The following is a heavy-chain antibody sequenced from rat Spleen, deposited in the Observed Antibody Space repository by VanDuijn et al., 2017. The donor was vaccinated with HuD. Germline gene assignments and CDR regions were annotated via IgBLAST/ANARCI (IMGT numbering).Heavy chain of an antibody. CDR2: IKAKSNNYAT. J-gene: IGHJ4*01. Sequence: EVQVLESGGGLVQPGNSLKLSCATSGFTFSTAWMYWYRQFPEKRLEWVARIKAKSNNYATDYTESVKGRFTISRDDSKSSIYLQMNNLKEEDTAIYYCALIIRGTYVMDAWGQGASVTVSS. V-gene: IGHV6-6*01. D-gene: IGHD4-3*01. CDR1: GFTFSTAW. CDR3: ALIIRGTYVMDA.